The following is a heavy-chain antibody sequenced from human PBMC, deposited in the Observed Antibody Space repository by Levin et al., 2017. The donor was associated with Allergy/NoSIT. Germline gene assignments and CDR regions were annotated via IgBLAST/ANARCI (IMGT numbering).Heavy chain of an antibody. CDR3: ARESKSGRWGLPDY. J-gene: IGHJ4*02. V-gene: IGHV4-59*01. CDR1: GGSMSTFY. Sequence: HSQTLSLTCTVSGGSMSTFYWSWIRQPPGKGLEWIGFIHYSGTTYYNPSLKSRVTISIDTSKNQFSLKLSSVTAMDTAVYYCARESKSGRWGLPDYWGQGTLVTVCS. D-gene: IGHD3-10*01. CDR2: IHYSGTT.